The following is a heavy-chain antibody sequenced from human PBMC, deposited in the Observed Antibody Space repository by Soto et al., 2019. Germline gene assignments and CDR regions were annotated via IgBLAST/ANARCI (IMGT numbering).Heavy chain of an antibody. D-gene: IGHD5-12*01. CDR1: VGSISSSSYY. Sequence: PSETLSLTCTVSVGSISSSSYYWGWILHPPGKGLEWIGSIYYSWSNYYNPSLKSRVTISVDTSKNQFSLKLSSVTDADTAVYYCARERRDGYNRYYFDDWGQGTLVTLSS. CDR3: ARERRDGYNRYYFDD. V-gene: IGHV4-39*07. CDR2: IYYSWSN. J-gene: IGHJ4*02.